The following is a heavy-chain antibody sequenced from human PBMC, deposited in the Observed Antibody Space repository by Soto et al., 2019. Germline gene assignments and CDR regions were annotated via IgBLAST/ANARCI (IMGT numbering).Heavy chain of an antibody. CDR1: GFTFSSYA. V-gene: IGHV3-23*01. Sequence: VQLLESGGGLAQPGGSLRLSCAASGFTFSSYAMSWVRQAPGKGLEWVSLISGSGGSTYYAGSVKGRFTISRDNSDNTLYLQMNSLGAEDTAVYYCAKDRWLAPWGKGTLVTVSS. CDR2: ISGSGGST. J-gene: IGHJ5*02. D-gene: IGHD6-19*01. CDR3: AKDRWLAP.